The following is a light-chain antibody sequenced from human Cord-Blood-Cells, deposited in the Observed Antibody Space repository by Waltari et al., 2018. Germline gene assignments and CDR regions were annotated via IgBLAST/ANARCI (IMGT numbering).Light chain of an antibody. CDR2: YVS. CDR1: SSDVGGYNY. Sequence: QSALTQPRSVSGYPGQSVTISCTGPSSDVGGYNYVSWYQKHPGTAPKLMIYYVSKRPSGVPERFSGSKSGNTASLTISGLQSEDEADYYCCSYAGSYTYVFGTGTKVTVL. CDR3: CSYAGSYTYV. V-gene: IGLV2-11*01. J-gene: IGLJ1*01.